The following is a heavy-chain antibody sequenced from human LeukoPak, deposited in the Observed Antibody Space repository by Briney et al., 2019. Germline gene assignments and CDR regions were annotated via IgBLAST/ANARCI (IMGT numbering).Heavy chain of an antibody. D-gene: IGHD3-16*01. J-gene: IGHJ6*02. Sequence: ATLSHSCKASGYTFTSSNMLWVTQAPGHQLGCMRRITPNSTGTTYAQKFQGRVTITADQSTSTTYMALSSLKSEDTATYYCTTRACHAGGCSSSFYYYYGLHFWGQGTTVSVSS. CDR3: TTRACHAGGCSSSFYYYYGLHF. CDR2: ITPNSTGT. CDR1: GYTFTSSN. V-gene: IGHV1/OR15-1*04.